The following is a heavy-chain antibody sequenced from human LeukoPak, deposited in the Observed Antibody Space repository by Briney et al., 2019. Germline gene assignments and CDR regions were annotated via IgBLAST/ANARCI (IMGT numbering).Heavy chain of an antibody. CDR2: ISAYNGNT. CDR3: ATNEGYSYDNWFDP. D-gene: IGHD5-18*01. J-gene: IGHJ5*02. V-gene: IGHV1-18*01. CDR1: GYTFTSYG. Sequence: ASVKVSCKASGYTFTSYGISWVRQAPGQGLEWMRWISAYNGNTNYAQKLQGRVTMTTDTSTSTAYMELRSLRSDDTAVYYCATNEGYSYDNWFDPWGQGTLVTVSS.